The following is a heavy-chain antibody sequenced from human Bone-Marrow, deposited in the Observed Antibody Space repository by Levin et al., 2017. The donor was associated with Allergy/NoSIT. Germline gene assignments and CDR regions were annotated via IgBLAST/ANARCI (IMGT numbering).Heavy chain of an antibody. V-gene: IGHV3-73*01. J-gene: IGHJ5*02. Sequence: KVSCAASGFTFSGSAMHWVRQASGKGLEWVGRIRSKANSYATAYTASVKGRFTISRDDSKNTAYLQMNSLKTEDTAVYYCTTQPYDFWSGYYFSPWGQGTLVTVSS. CDR3: TTQPYDFWSGYYFSP. CDR1: GFTFSGSA. CDR2: IRSKANSYAT. D-gene: IGHD3-3*01.